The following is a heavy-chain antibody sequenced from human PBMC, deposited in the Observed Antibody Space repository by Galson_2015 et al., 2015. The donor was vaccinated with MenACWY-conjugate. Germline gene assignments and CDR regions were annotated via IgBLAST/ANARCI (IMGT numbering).Heavy chain of an antibody. CDR1: GFTFSNAW. J-gene: IGHJ4*02. CDR3: WHVVASESFHRAY. D-gene: IGHD2-15*01. CDR2: IKRKSDGGTT. V-gene: IGHV3-15*01. Sequence: SLRLSCAASGFTFSNAWMNWVRQAPGKGLEWVGRIKRKSDGGTTDYAAPVKGRFTFSRDDSKNTVYLQINSVKTDDTAVNHCWHVVASESFHRAYWVLGPLVIDSS.